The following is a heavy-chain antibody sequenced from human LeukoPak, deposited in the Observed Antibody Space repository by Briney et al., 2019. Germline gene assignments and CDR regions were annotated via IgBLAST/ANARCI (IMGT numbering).Heavy chain of an antibody. CDR1: GFTVNSDY. D-gene: IGHD4/OR15-4a*01. J-gene: IGHJ6*02. CDR2: INSGGNT. Sequence: GESLRLSCAASGFTVNSDYMTWVRQAPGKGLEWVSAINSGGNTYYADSVKGRLTISRDNTKNTLYLQMSSLGPEDTAVYYCARDPVLPNGLDVWGQGTTVTVSS. V-gene: IGHV3-66*02. CDR3: ARDPVLPNGLDV.